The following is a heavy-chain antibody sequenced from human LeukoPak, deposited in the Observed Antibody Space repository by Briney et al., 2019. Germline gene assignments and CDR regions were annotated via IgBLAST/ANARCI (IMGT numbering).Heavy chain of an antibody. V-gene: IGHV4-39*01. D-gene: IGHD3-9*01. CDR1: GGSVSSSIYY. CDR2: IYYSGST. J-gene: IGHJ4*02. CDR3: ASRNDILTGYVFDF. Sequence: PSETLSLTCTVSGGSVSSSIYYWGWIRQPPGKGLEWIGSIYYSGSTSYNPSLKSRVTISVDTSKNQFSLKLTSVTAADTAVYYCASRNDILTGYVFDFWDQGTLVTVSS.